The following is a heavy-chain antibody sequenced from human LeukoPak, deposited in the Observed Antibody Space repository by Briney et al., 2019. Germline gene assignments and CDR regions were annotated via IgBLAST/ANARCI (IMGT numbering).Heavy chain of an antibody. V-gene: IGHV5-51*01. J-gene: IGHJ6*02. CDR1: GYSFTSYW. D-gene: IGHD2-15*01. Sequence: GESLKISCEGSGYSFTSYWIGWVRQMPGKGLEWMGIIYPGDSDTRYSPSFQGQVTISADKSISTAYLQWSSLKASDTAMYYCARVGGYYYHYYGMDVWGQGTTVTVSS. CDR2: IYPGDSDT. CDR3: ARVGGYYYHYYGMDV.